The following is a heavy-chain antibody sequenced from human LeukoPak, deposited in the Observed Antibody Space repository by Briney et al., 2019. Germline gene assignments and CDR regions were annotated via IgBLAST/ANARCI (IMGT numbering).Heavy chain of an antibody. V-gene: IGHV3-23*01. Sequence: GGSLRLSCAASGFTFSSYSMSWVRQAPGKGLEWVSAISGSGGSTYYADSVKGRFTISRDNSKNTLYLQMNSLRAEDTAVYYCAKGGDGYSYFDYWGQGTLVTVSS. CDR1: GFTFSSYS. CDR3: AKGGDGYSYFDY. J-gene: IGHJ4*02. D-gene: IGHD5-24*01. CDR2: ISGSGGST.